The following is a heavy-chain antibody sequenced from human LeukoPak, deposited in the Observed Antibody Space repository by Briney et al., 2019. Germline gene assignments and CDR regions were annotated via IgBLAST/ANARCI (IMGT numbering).Heavy chain of an antibody. V-gene: IGHV3-48*04. J-gene: IGHJ3*02. CDR1: GFTFSSYS. CDR2: ISSSSTI. Sequence: GGSLRLSCAASGFTFSSYSMNWIRQAPGKGLEWVSYISSSSTIYYADSVKGRFTISRDNAKNSLYLQMNSLRAEDTAVYYCARGPRGYSLDAFDIWGQGTMVTVSS. D-gene: IGHD5-18*01. CDR3: ARGPRGYSLDAFDI.